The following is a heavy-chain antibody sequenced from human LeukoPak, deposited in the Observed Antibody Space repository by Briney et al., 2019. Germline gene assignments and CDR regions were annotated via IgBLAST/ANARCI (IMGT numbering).Heavy chain of an antibody. CDR2: IIPIFGTA. J-gene: IGHJ6*03. Sequence: GASVKVSCKASGGTFSSYAISWVRQAPGQGLEWMGGIIPIFGTANYAQKFQGRVTITADESTSTAYMELSSLRSEDTAVYYCAVTSRGVIITPSYYYYMDVWGKGTTVTISS. CDR3: AVTSRGVIITPSYYYYMDV. CDR1: GGTFSSYA. V-gene: IGHV1-69*13. D-gene: IGHD3-10*01.